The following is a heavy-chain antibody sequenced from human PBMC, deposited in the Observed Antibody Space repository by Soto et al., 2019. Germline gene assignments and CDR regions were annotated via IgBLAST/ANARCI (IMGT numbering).Heavy chain of an antibody. Sequence: EVQLVESGGGLVQPGGSLILSCAASGFTFNTYHMNWVRQAPGKGLEWVSYIHSGGYRLYYADSVKGRFTISRDNSRNLLFLQINSLRAEDTAVYYCARDGTTETTNYHYAMDVVGHGTTVTASS. CDR2: IHSGGYRL. J-gene: IGHJ6*02. V-gene: IGHV3-48*03. CDR3: ARDGTTETTNYHYAMDV. D-gene: IGHD4-17*01. CDR1: GFTFNTYH.